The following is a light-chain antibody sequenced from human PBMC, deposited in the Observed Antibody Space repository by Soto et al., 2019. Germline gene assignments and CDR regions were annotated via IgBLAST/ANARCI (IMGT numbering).Light chain of an antibody. CDR2: GAS. J-gene: IGKJ1*01. CDR1: QSVSSSY. V-gene: IGKV3-20*01. Sequence: EIVLTQSPGTLPLSPGERATLSCMASQSVSSSYLAWYQQRPGQAPRLLIYGASSRATGIPDRFSGSGSGTDFTLTISRLEPEDFAVYYCQQYLTFGQGTKVEIK. CDR3: QQYLT.